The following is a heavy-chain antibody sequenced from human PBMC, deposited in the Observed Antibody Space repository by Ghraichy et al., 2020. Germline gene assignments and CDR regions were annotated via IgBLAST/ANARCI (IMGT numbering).Heavy chain of an antibody. D-gene: IGHD4-23*01. CDR2: IFPSGKT. CDR3: ARVDDYGGYGFDS. J-gene: IGHJ4*02. Sequence: TLSLTCAVYGDSISRGHWWCWVRQSPGKGLEWIGEIFPSGKTNYNPSLKSRVTISLDKSTNQFSLNLTSVTAADTAIYYCARVDDYGGYGFDSWGQGTLVTVSS. CDR1: GDSISRGHW. V-gene: IGHV4-4*02.